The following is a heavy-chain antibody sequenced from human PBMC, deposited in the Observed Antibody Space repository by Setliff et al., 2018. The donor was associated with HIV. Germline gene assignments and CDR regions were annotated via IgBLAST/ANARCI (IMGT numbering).Heavy chain of an antibody. CDR1: GYSFTNYW. D-gene: IGHD7-27*01. CDR3: IRRRRAPGTGDLESY. V-gene: IGHV5-51*01. Sequence: GESLKISCQASGYSFTNYWIGWVRQTPGKGLEWMGVIYPGDSDTRYSPSFQGQVTISADRSITTAYLKWSSLKVSDTAMYYCIRRRRAPGTGDLESYWGQGTLVTVSS. CDR2: IYPGDSDT. J-gene: IGHJ4*02.